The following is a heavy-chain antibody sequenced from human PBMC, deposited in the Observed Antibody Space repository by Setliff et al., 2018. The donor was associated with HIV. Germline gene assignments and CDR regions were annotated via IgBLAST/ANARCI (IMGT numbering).Heavy chain of an antibody. J-gene: IGHJ6*02. CDR3: ARGDGYRGNDAYYDSGMDV. Sequence: PSETLSLTCTVSGGSISSDYWSWIRQPPGKGLEWIGYIYYSGSTNYNPSLKSRVTISVATSKNQFSLKLNSVTTADTAVYYCARGDGYRGNDAYYDSGMDVWGQGITVTVSS. V-gene: IGHV4-59*01. D-gene: IGHD5-12*01. CDR2: IYYSGST. CDR1: GGSISSDY.